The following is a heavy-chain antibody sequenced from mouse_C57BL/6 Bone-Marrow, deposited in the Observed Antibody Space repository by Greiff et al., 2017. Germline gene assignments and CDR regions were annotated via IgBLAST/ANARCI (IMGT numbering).Heavy chain of an antibody. D-gene: IGHD2-3*01. V-gene: IGHV1-9*01. Sequence: QVQLQQSGAELMKPGASVKLSCKATGYTFTGYWIEWVKQRPGHGLEWIGEILPGSGSTNYNEKFKGKATFTADTSSNTAYMQLSSLTTDDSGVCYCGRDGLLRGYWGQGTTLTVSS. CDR3: GRDGLLRGY. CDR2: ILPGSGST. CDR1: GYTFTGYW. J-gene: IGHJ2*01.